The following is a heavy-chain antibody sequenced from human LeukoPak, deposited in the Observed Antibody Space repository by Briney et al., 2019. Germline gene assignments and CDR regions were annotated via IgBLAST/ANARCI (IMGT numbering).Heavy chain of an antibody. J-gene: IGHJ3*02. CDR1: GGSISSSSYY. CDR3: AKNSGSYRFGFDI. D-gene: IGHD1-26*01. V-gene: IGHV4-39*01. CDR2: IYYSGST. Sequence: SETLFLTCTVSGGSISSSSYYWGWIRQPPGKGLEWIGSIYYSGSTYYDPSLKSRVTISVDTSKNQFSLKLSSVTAADTAVYYCAKNSGSYRFGFDIWGQGTMVTVSS.